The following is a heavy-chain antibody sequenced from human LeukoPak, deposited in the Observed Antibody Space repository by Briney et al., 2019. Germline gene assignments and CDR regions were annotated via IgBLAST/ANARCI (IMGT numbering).Heavy chain of an antibody. J-gene: IGHJ5*02. CDR2: IYTSGST. CDR3: ARLYDSSPGWFDP. V-gene: IGHV4-61*02. Sequence: PSETLSLTCTVSGGSISSGSYYWSWIRQPAGKGLEWIGRIYTSGSTNYNPSLKSRVTISVDTSKNQFSLKLSSVTAADTAVYYCARLYDSSPGWFDPWGQGTLVTVSS. CDR1: GGSISSGSYY. D-gene: IGHD3-22*01.